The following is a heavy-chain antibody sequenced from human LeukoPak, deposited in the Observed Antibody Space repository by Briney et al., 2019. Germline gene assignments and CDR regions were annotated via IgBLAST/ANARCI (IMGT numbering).Heavy chain of an antibody. CDR1: GGSMSHFH. CDR2: LFYTEDA. V-gene: IGHV4-59*01. D-gene: IGHD4-17*01. Sequence: SETLSLTCAVSGGSMSHFHWNWFRQPPGKGLEWIGSLFYTEDAKYNPSVKSRVTMSIDTSKSQFSLRLTSVTAADTAVYYCAKGETVTTSPFDHWGQGLLVTVSS. CDR3: AKGETVTTSPFDH. J-gene: IGHJ4*02.